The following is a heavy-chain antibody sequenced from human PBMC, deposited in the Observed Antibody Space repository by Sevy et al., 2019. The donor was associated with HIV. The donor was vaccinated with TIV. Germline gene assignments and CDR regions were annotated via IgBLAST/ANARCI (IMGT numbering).Heavy chain of an antibody. J-gene: IGHJ4*02. D-gene: IGHD3-22*01. CDR3: ATSRSGYFDSSGYYIY. Sequence: GESLKISCKGSGYSFTSHWIGWVRHMPAKGLEWMGIIFPDDSETRYSPSFQGQVTFSADKSINTAYLQWGSLKASDTAMYYCATSRSGYFDSSGYYIYWGQGTLVTVSS. CDR1: GYSFTSHW. CDR2: IFPDDSET. V-gene: IGHV5-51*01.